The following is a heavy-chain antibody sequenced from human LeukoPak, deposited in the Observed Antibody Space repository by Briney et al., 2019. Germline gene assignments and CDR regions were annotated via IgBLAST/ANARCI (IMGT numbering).Heavy chain of an antibody. CDR1: GFTFSSYG. V-gene: IGHV3-30*03. CDR2: ISYDGSNK. CDR3: ARAVGPFDY. Sequence: PGGSLRLSCAASGFTFSSYGMHWVRQAPGKGLEWVAVISYDGSNKYYADSVKGRFTIFRDNSENTLYLQMDSLRAEDTALYYCARAVGPFDYWGQGTLVTVSS. D-gene: IGHD4-23*01. J-gene: IGHJ4*02.